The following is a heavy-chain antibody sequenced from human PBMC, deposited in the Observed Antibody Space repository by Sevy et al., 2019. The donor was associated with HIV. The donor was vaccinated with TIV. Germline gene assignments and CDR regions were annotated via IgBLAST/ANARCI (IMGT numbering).Heavy chain of an antibody. Sequence: GGSLRLSCVASGITLTPYWMHWVRQAPGKGLVWVSRINSDGSSTSYAESVKGRFTISRDNGKNTLYLQMKSLRVEDTAVYFCSRGLYYYDMRGHQEPGDYWGQGVLVTVSS. D-gene: IGHD3-22*01. CDR2: INSDGSST. CDR3: SRGLYYYDMRGHQEPGDY. CDR1: GITLTPYW. V-gene: IGHV3-74*01. J-gene: IGHJ4*02.